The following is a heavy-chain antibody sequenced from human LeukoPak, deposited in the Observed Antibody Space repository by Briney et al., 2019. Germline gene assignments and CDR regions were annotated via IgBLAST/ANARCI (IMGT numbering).Heavy chain of an antibody. V-gene: IGHV3-48*03. CDR3: AQLGEENYFDY. D-gene: IGHD5-18*01. CDR1: TFTLSGCE. CDR2: ISDSGNTF. J-gene: IGHJ4*02. Sequence: GGSLRLSCSASTFTLSGCEMNWVRQTPGKGLEWLAYISDSGNTFFYASFVRGRFTISRDNAKNTLYLQMNSLRAEDTAVYYCAQLGEENYFDYWGQGTLVTVSS.